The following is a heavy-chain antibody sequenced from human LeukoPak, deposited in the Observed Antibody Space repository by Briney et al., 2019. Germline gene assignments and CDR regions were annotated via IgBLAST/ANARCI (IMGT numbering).Heavy chain of an antibody. CDR2: INHSGST. D-gene: IGHD3-22*01. CDR3: ASGYYYDSSGYYLPLYDY. J-gene: IGHJ4*02. V-gene: IGHV4-34*01. Sequence: PSETLSLTCAVYGGSFSGYYWSWLRQPPGKGLEWIGEINHSGSTNYNPSLKSRVTISVDTSKNQFSLKLSSVTAADTAVYYCASGYYYDSSGYYLPLYDYWGQGTLVTISS. CDR1: GGSFSGYY.